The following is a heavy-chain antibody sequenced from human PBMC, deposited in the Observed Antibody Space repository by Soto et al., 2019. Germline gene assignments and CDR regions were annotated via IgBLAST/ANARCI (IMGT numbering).Heavy chain of an antibody. J-gene: IGHJ4*02. CDR2: IYYSGST. D-gene: IGHD6-25*01. CDR3: ARVRRLHSMGSDY. Sequence: SETLSLTCTVSGGSISSYYWSWIRQPPGKGLEWIGYIYYSGSTNYNPSLKSRVTISVDTSKNQFSLKLSSVTAADTAVYYCARVRRLHSMGSDYWGQGTLVTVSS. CDR1: GGSISSYY. V-gene: IGHV4-59*12.